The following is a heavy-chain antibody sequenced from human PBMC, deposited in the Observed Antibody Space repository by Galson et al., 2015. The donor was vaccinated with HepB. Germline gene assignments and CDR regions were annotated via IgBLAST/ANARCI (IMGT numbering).Heavy chain of an antibody. V-gene: IGHV4-31*03. Sequence: TLSLTCTVSGGSISSGGYYWSWIRQHPGKGLEWIGYIYYSGSTYYNPSLKSRVTISVDTSKNQFSLKLSSVTAADTAVYYCARVKGSGWYPRGGMDVWGQGTTVTVSS. CDR2: IYYSGST. CDR3: ARVKGSGWYPRGGMDV. D-gene: IGHD6-19*01. CDR1: GGSISSGGYY. J-gene: IGHJ6*02.